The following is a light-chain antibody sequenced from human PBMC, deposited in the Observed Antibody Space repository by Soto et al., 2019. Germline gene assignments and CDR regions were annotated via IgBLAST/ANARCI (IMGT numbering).Light chain of an antibody. CDR3: QQSYSTLWT. CDR1: QSISSY. J-gene: IGKJ1*01. V-gene: IGKV1-39*01. Sequence: DIQMTQSLSSLSASVGDRVTITCRASQSISSYLNWYQQKPGKAPKLLIYAASSLQSGVPSRFSGSVSGTDFTLTISSLQPDDFATYYCQQSYSTLWTFGQGTKVEIK. CDR2: AAS.